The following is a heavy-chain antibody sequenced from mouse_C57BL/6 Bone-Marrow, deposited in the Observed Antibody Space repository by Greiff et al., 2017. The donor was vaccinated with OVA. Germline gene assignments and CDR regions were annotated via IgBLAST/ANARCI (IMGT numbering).Heavy chain of an antibody. CDR1: GFTFSSYA. D-gene: IGHD1-1*02. CDR2: ISDGGSYT. Sequence: DVQLVESGGGLVKPGGSLKLSCAASGFTFSSYAMSWVRQTPEKRLEWVATISDGGSYTYYPDNVKGRFTISRDNAKNNLYLQMSHLKSEDTAMYYCARGLCAMDYWGQGTSVTVSS. CDR3: ARGLCAMDY. J-gene: IGHJ4*01. V-gene: IGHV5-4*01.